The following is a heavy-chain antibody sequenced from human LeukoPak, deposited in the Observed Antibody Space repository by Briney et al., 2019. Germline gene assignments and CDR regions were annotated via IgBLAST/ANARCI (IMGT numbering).Heavy chain of an antibody. CDR1: GFSFSGSA. CDR3: TRLIYDSSGYYSGDFDY. CDR2: IRSKANSYAT. Sequence: PGGSLRLSCAASGFSFSGSAMHWVRQASGKGLEWVGRIRSKANSYATAYAASVKGRFTISRDDSKNTAYLQMNSLKTEDTAVYYCTRLIYDSSGYYSGDFDYWGQGTLVTVSS. D-gene: IGHD3-22*01. V-gene: IGHV3-73*01. J-gene: IGHJ4*02.